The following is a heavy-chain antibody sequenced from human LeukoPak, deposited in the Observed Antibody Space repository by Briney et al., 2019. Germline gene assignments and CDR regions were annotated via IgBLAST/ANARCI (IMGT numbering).Heavy chain of an antibody. CDR2: ISSSSSYI. V-gene: IGHV3-21*01. D-gene: IGHD3-3*01. Sequence: GGSLRLSCAASGFTFSSYSMNWVRQAPGKGLEWVSSISSSSSYIYYADSVKGRFTISRDNAKNSLYLQMNSLRAEDTAVYYCARVHYDFWSGYSAIDAFDIWGQGTMVTVSS. J-gene: IGHJ3*02. CDR1: GFTFSSYS. CDR3: ARVHYDFWSGYSAIDAFDI.